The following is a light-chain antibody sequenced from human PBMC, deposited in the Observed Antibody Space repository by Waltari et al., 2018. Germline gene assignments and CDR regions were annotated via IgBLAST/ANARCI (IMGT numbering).Light chain of an antibody. V-gene: IGLV7-46*01. CDR2: DTS. J-gene: IGLJ3*02. CDR1: TGAVTGGHY. Sequence: QAVVTQEPSLTVSPEGTVTLTCGSSTGAVTGGHYPYWIQQKPGQAPRTLIYDTSIKHSCTPARFSGTLLGGKAALTLSGAQPEDEAEYYCLLCYSGPWVFGGGTKLTVL. CDR3: LLCYSGPWV.